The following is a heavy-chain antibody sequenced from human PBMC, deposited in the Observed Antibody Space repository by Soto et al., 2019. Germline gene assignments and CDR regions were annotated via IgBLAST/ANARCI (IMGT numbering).Heavy chain of an antibody. V-gene: IGHV5-51*01. CDR3: ARLWAVAGTYWFDP. D-gene: IGHD6-19*01. CDR2: IYPGDSDT. J-gene: IGHJ5*02. CDR1: GYIFTSYW. Sequence: PVESLKISCKGSGYIFTSYWIGWSRQMPGKGLEWMGIIYPGDSDTRYSPSFQGQVTISADKSISTAYLQWSSLKASDTAMYYCARLWAVAGTYWFDPWGQGTLVTVSS.